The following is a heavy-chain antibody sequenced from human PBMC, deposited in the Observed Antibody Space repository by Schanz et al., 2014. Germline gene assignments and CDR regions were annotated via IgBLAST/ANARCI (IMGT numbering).Heavy chain of an antibody. CDR1: GYTFTSYA. J-gene: IGHJ4*02. V-gene: IGHV7-4-1*02. D-gene: IGHD7-27*01. CDR2: INTNTGNP. Sequence: QVQLVQSGAEVEKPGASVTVSCKASGYTFTSYAMNWVRQAPGQGLEWMGWINTNTGNPTYAQGFTGRFVFSLDTSVSTAYLQISFLKADDTAVFFCARGEANWGQYWGQGTLVTVSS. CDR3: ARGEANWGQY.